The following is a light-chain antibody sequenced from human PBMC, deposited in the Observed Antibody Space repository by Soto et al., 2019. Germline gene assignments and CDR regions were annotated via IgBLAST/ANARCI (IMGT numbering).Light chain of an antibody. CDR3: QEYGKS. Sequence: EIVLTQSPGTLSLSPGERATLSCRASQSVSSRYLAWYQQKPGQAPRLLIYGASSMATGSPNRFSGSGSVTDFILTINRVDPEVFSVYSCQEYGKSFCQGTKVEIK. CDR1: QSVSSRY. CDR2: GAS. V-gene: IGKV3-20*01. J-gene: IGKJ1*01.